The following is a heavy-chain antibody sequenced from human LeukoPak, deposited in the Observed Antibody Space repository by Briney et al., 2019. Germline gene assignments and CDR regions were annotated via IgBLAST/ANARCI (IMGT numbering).Heavy chain of an antibody. J-gene: IGHJ5*02. V-gene: IGHV4-31*03. CDR2: IYYSGST. Sequence: PSETLSLTCTVSGGSISSGGYYWSWIRQHPGKGLEWIGYIYYSGSTYYNPSLKSRVTISVDTSKNQFSLKLSSVTAADTAVYYCARDKDSTGRGSWFDPWGQGTLVTVSS. D-gene: IGHD1-14*01. CDR1: GGSISSGGYY. CDR3: ARDKDSTGRGSWFDP.